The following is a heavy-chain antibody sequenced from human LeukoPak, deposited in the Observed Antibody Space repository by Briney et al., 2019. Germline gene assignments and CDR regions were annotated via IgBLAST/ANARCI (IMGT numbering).Heavy chain of an antibody. V-gene: IGHV3-20*04. Sequence: PGGSLRLSCAASGFTFDDYGMSWVRQAPGKGLEWVSGINWNGGSTGYADSVKGRFTISRDNAKNSLYLQMNSLRAEDTAVYYCARGGYDFWSGYPNAFDIWGQGTMVTVSS. CDR2: INWNGGST. CDR3: ARGGYDFWSGYPNAFDI. CDR1: GFTFDDYG. D-gene: IGHD3-3*01. J-gene: IGHJ3*02.